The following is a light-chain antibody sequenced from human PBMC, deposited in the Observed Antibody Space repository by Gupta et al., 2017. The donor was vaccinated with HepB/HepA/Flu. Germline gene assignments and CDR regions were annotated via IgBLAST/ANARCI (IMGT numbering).Light chain of an antibody. V-gene: IGKV3-20*01. Sequence: EVVLTQSPGTLSLSPGERATLSCRASQSIRTTYLAWYQQRPGQSPRLLIYGSSTRATGIPDRFSGSGSGTDFTLTISRLEPEDFAVYYCQHEENLLFTFGHGTTVDI. CDR2: GSS. J-gene: IGKJ3*01. CDR3: QHEENLLFT. CDR1: QSIRTTY.